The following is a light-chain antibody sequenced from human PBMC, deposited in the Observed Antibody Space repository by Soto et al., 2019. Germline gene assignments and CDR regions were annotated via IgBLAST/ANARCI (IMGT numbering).Light chain of an antibody. Sequence: LSPGDRATLSCRVSKSVTDASVAWYQQKPGQSPRLLIYGASNRATGIPDRFSGSGSGTDFTLTINRLEPEDFAMYYCQQYGRTFGPGTKVDIK. CDR3: QQYGRT. CDR1: KSVTDAS. J-gene: IGKJ1*01. CDR2: GAS. V-gene: IGKV3-20*01.